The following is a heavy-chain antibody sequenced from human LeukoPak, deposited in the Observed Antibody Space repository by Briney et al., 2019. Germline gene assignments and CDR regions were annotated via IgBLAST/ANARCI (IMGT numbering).Heavy chain of an antibody. CDR2: ISGSGGST. CDR3: AKGLYSSLSGYFDY. J-gene: IGHJ4*02. Sequence: GGSLRLSCAASGFTFSSYAMSWVRQAPGKGLEWVSAISGSGGSTYYADSVKGRFTISRDNSKNTLYVQMNSLRAEDTAVYYCAKGLYSSLSGYFDYWGQGALVIVSS. V-gene: IGHV3-23*01. CDR1: GFTFSSYA. D-gene: IGHD6-19*01.